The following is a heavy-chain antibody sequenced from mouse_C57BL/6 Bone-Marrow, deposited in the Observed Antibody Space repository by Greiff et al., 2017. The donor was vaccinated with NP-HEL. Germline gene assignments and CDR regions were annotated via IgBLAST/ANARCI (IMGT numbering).Heavy chain of an antibody. CDR2: IYPGNSDT. V-gene: IGHV1-5*01. J-gene: IGHJ4*01. D-gene: IGHD2-3*01. CDR3: TIGLLPYAMDY. CDR1: GYTFTSYW. Sequence: EVNLVESGTVLARPGASVKMSCKTSGYTFTSYWMHWVKQRPGQGLEWIGAIYPGNSDTSYNQKFKGKAKLTAVTSASTSYMELRSLTNEDSAVYYCTIGLLPYAMDYWGQGTSVTVSS.